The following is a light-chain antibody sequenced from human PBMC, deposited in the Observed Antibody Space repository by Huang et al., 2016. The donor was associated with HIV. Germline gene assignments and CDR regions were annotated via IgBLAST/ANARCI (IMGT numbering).Light chain of an antibody. V-gene: IGKV4-1*01. CDR3: QQYYGTPYT. J-gene: IGKJ2*01. CDR2: WAS. CDR1: QSVLYRSHNKNY. Sequence: DTMMTQSPDSLAVSLGERATINCKSSQSVLYRSHNKNYLAWYQQKPGQPPKLLIYWASTRESGVPDRFSGSVSGTDFTLTISSLQAEDVALYYCQQYYGTPYTFGQGTKLEIK.